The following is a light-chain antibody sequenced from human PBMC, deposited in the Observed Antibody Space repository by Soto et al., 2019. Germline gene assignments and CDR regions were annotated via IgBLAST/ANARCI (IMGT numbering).Light chain of an antibody. J-gene: IGLJ2*01. CDR2: EGS. V-gene: IGLV2-14*02. CDR1: SSDVGSYNL. Sequence: QSALTQPASVSGSPGQSITISCTGTSSDVGSYNLVSWYQQHPGKAPKLMIYEGSKRPSGVPDRFSGSKSGNTASLTVSGLQAEDEAGYYCSSYAGSNNFVVFGGGTKLTVL. CDR3: SSYAGSNNFVV.